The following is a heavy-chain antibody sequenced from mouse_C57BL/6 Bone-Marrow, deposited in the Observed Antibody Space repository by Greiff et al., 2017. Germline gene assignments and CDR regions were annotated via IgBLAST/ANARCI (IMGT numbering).Heavy chain of an antibody. CDR3: ARGDYDGYFLLYAMDY. V-gene: IGHV3-6*01. CDR2: ITYDGSN. D-gene: IGHD2-3*01. J-gene: IGHJ4*01. Sequence: EVQLQESGPGLVKPSQSLSLTCSVTGYSITSGYYWNWIRQFPGNKLEWMGYITYDGSNNYNPSLKNRISITRDTSKNQFFLKLNSVTPEDTATYYCARGDYDGYFLLYAMDYWGQGTSVTVSS. CDR1: GYSITSGYY.